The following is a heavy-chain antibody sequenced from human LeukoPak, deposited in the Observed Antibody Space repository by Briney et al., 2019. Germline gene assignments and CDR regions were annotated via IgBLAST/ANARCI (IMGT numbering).Heavy chain of an antibody. CDR1: GGSISSGGEC. V-gene: IGHV4-31*03. CDR2: VYYSGST. Sequence: SETLSLTCTVSGGSISSGGECWSWLRQHPGKGLEWIGYVYYSGSTYYNPSLKSRVTISVDTSENQFSLNLSSVTAADTAVYYCAREKTAYYYDSSGFSEGAFDIWGQGTMVTVSS. D-gene: IGHD3-22*01. CDR3: AREKTAYYYDSSGFSEGAFDI. J-gene: IGHJ3*02.